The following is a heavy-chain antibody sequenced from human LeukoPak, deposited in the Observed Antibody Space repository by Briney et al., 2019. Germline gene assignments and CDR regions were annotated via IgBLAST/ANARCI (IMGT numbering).Heavy chain of an antibody. D-gene: IGHD3-22*01. V-gene: IGHV4-34*01. J-gene: IGHJ3*02. CDR3: AGPYYYDSSGYYLDAFDI. Sequence: SETLSLTCAVYGGSFSGYYWSWIRQPPGKGLEWIGEINHRGSTNYNPSLKSRVTISVDTSKNQFSLKLSSVTAADTAVYYCAGPYYYDSSGYYLDAFDIWGQGTMVTVSS. CDR1: GGSFSGYY. CDR2: INHRGST.